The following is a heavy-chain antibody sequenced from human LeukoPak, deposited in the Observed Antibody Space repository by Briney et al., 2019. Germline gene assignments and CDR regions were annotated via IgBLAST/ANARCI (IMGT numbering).Heavy chain of an antibody. CDR1: GYTFTSYA. CDR3: ARELALLSLYYYYGMDV. CDR2: IIPLLGIA. D-gene: IGHD2-21*02. J-gene: IGHJ6*02. Sequence: SVKVSCKASGYTFTSYAISWVRQAPGQGLEWMGRIIPLLGIANYAQKFQGRVTITADKSTSTAYMELSSLRSEDTAVYYCARELALLSLYYYYGMDVWSQGTTVT. V-gene: IGHV1-69*04.